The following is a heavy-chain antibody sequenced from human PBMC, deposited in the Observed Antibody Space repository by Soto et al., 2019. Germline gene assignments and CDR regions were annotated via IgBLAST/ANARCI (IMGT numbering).Heavy chain of an antibody. CDR1: GFTVSSNY. Sequence: GGSLRLSCGASGFTVSSNYMSWVRQAPGKGLEWVSVIYSGGSTYYADSVKGRFTISRDNSKNTLYLQMNSLRAEDTAVYYCARVGSGSRFGMDVWGQGTTVTVSS. D-gene: IGHD6-19*01. J-gene: IGHJ6*02. CDR3: ARVGSGSRFGMDV. CDR2: IYSGGST. V-gene: IGHV3-53*01.